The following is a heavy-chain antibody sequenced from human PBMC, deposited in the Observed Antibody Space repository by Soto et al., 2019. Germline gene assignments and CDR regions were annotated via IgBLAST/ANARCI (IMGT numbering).Heavy chain of an antibody. CDR1: GFTFSSYG. V-gene: IGHV3-30*18. CDR3: AKDPVEGLLLWFGEVTFDP. D-gene: IGHD3-10*01. Sequence: QVQLVESGGGVVQPGRSLRLSCAASGFTFSSYGMHWVRQAPGKGLEWVAVISYDGSNKYYADSVKGRFTISRDNSKNTLYLQMNSLRAEDTAVYYCAKDPVEGLLLWFGEVTFDPWGQGTLVTVSS. CDR2: ISYDGSNK. J-gene: IGHJ5*02.